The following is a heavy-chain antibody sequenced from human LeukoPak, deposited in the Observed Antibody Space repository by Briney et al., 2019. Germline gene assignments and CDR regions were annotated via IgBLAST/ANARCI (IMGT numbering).Heavy chain of an antibody. CDR1: GGSISSYY. Sequence: SETLSLTCTVSGGSISSYYWSWFRQPPGKGLEWIGYIYYSGSTNYNPSLKSRVTISVDTSKNQFSLKLSSVTAADTAVYYCARKAVAGGTFDYWGQGTLVTVSS. J-gene: IGHJ4*02. CDR3: ARKAVAGGTFDY. V-gene: IGHV4-59*01. D-gene: IGHD6-19*01. CDR2: IYYSGST.